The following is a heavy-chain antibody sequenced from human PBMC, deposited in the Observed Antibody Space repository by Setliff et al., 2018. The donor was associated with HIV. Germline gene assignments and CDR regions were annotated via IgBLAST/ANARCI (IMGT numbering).Heavy chain of an antibody. CDR2: IYYSGST. V-gene: IGHV4-39*02. Sequence: PSETLSLTCSVSGDSISRSSFFWTWIRQHPGKGLEWIGNIYYSGSTYYNPSLKTRVTISVDGSKNQFSLKLKSVTAADTAVYYCARGVNFDYWGRGTLVTVSS. J-gene: IGHJ4*01. CDR1: GDSISRSSFF. CDR3: ARGVNFDY. D-gene: IGHD3-3*01.